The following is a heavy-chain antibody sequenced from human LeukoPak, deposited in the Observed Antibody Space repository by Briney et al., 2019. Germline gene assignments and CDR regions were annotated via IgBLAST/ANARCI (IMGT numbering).Heavy chain of an antibody. CDR1: GFTFSSYG. CDR3: AKGGRDYYGMDV. Sequence: PGGPLRLSCAASGFTFSSYGMHWVRQAPGKGLEWVAVISYDGSNKYYADSVKGRFTISRDNSKNTLYLQMNSLRAEDTAVYYCAKGGRDYYGMDVWGQGTTVTVSS. CDR2: ISYDGSNK. V-gene: IGHV3-30*18. J-gene: IGHJ6*02.